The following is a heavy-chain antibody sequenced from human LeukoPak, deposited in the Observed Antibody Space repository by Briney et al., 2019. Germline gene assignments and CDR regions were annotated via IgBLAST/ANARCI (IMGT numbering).Heavy chain of an antibody. CDR3: AKEPGYCYSTSCHTLIDS. D-gene: IGHD2-2*01. V-gene: IGHV3-30*18. Sequence: PGRSLRLSCAAPGFTFSSYGMHWVRQAPGKGLEWVAVISYDGSSKYYADSVKGRFTISRDNSKNTLYLLMNSLRTEDTAVYYCAKEPGYCYSTSCHTLIDSWGQGTLVTVSS. CDR1: GFTFSSYG. J-gene: IGHJ4*02. CDR2: ISYDGSSK.